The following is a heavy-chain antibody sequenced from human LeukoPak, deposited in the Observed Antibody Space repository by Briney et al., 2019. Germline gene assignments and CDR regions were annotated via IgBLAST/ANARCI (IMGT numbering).Heavy chain of an antibody. CDR1: GYTLTSYD. D-gene: IGHD5/OR15-5a*01. CDR2: MNPNSGRT. CDR3: ARLDTVYYFDY. J-gene: IGHJ4*02. V-gene: IGHV1-8*01. Sequence: ASVKASCKASGYTLTSYDINWVRQATGQGLEWMGWMNPNSGRTGYAQKFRDRISITRNTSISTAYMELSSLGSEDTAVYYCARLDTVYYFDYWGQGTLVTVSS.